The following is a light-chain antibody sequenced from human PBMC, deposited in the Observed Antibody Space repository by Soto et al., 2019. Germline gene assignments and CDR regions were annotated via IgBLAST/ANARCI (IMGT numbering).Light chain of an antibody. V-gene: IGKV3-20*01. CDR3: QQYGRSPST. J-gene: IGKJ4*01. Sequence: EIVLTQSPGTLSLSPGERATLSCRASQSVSSSYLAWCQQKPGQAPRLLIYGASSRATGIPDRFSGSGSGTDFTLTISRLEPEDFAVYYCQQYGRSPSTFGGGTRWIS. CDR2: GAS. CDR1: QSVSSSY.